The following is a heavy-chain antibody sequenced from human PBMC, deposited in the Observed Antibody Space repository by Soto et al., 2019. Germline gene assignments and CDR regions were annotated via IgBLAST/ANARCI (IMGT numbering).Heavy chain of an antibody. CDR1: GFTFSSYA. V-gene: IGHV3-23*01. CDR3: AKVAPASYDILTGPGGDAFDI. J-gene: IGHJ3*02. Sequence: GGSLRLSCAASGFTFSSYAMSWVRQAPGKGLEWVSAISGSGGSTYYADSVKGRFTISRDNSKNTLYLQMNSLRAEDTAVYYCAKVAPASYDILTGPGGDAFDIWGRGPMVTVS. D-gene: IGHD3-9*01. CDR2: ISGSGGST.